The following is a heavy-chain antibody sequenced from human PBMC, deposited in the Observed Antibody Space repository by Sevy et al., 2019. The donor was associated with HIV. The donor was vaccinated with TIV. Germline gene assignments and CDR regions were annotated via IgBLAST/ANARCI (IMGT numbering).Heavy chain of an antibody. D-gene: IGHD1-26*01. V-gene: IGHV1-18*01. Sequence: ASVKVSCKASGYIFTSFGISWLRQAPGQWLEWMAWISGYTGNTDCEEKFQDRVTVTTDTSTSTAYMELRSLRSDDTAVYYCARGRGWEVPWDLDYWGQGTLVTVSS. CDR3: ARGRGWEVPWDLDY. CDR2: ISGYTGNT. CDR1: GYIFTSFG. J-gene: IGHJ4*02.